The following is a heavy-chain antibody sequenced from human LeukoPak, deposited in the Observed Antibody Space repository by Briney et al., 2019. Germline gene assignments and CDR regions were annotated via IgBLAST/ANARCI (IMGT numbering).Heavy chain of an antibody. D-gene: IGHD5-18*01. J-gene: IGHJ4*02. CDR2: ISGSGGST. CDR3: ARGRCSYGPNPTFDY. V-gene: IGHV3-23*01. CDR1: GFTFNHYA. Sequence: GGSLRLSCATSGFTFNHYAMSWVRQAPGKGLEWVSGISGSGGSTYYADSVKGRFTISRDNSKNTLYLQMGSLRAEDMAVYYCARGRCSYGPNPTFDYWGQGTLVTVSS.